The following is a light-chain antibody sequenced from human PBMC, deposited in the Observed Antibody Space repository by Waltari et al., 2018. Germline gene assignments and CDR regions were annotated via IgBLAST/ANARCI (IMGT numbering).Light chain of an antibody. V-gene: IGKV4-1*01. Sequence: DIVMTQSPDAVSVSLCERATINCKEVQSVLYSSNNKNYLAWYQQKPGQPPKLLIYWAAPLESPIQSRFSGSGSGNDFTLTTRNLQAEDVAVYYCQPPYSTPPYTCRPGTKLEIK. J-gene: IGKJ2*01. CDR1: QSVLYSSNNKNY. CDR2: WAA. CDR3: QPPYSTPPYT.